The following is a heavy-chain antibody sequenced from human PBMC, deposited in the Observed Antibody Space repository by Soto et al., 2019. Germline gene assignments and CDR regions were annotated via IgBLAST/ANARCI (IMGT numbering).Heavy chain of an antibody. CDR3: AKQGHYYYFDY. CDR2: ISTTGSDS. Sequence: GGSLRLSCSDSGVTFGNFWIHWVRQAPGKGLEWVSTISTTGSDSYYADSVKGRFTVSRDNSKNTLFLDMNSLRAEDTATYYCAKQGHYYYFDYWGRGTLVTVSS. D-gene: IGHD1-26*01. CDR1: GVTFGNFW. J-gene: IGHJ4*02. V-gene: IGHV3-23*01.